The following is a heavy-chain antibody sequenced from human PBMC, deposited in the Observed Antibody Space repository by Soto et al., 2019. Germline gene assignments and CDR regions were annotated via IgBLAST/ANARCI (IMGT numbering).Heavy chain of an antibody. Sequence: PETLSLTCTVSGGSISSYYWSWIRQPPGKGLEWIGYIYYSGSTNYNPSLKSRVTISVDTSKNQFSLKLSSVTAADPAVYYCARSLYYGSSEFDYWGQGTLVTVSS. D-gene: IGHD3-10*01. J-gene: IGHJ4*02. V-gene: IGHV4-59*01. CDR2: IYYSGST. CDR3: ARSLYYGSSEFDY. CDR1: GGSISSYY.